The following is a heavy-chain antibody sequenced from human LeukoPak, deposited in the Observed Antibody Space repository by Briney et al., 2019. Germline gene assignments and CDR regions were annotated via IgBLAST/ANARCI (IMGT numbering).Heavy chain of an antibody. CDR2: IYYSGST. J-gene: IGHJ4*02. CDR1: GGSISSSSYY. V-gene: IGHV4-39*07. Sequence: SETLSPTCTVSGGSISSSSYYWGWIRQPPGKGLEWIGSIYYSGSTYYNPSLKSRATISVDTSKNQFSLKLSSVTAADTAVYYCARSSPRGLGELSRGNFDYWGQGTLVTVSS. CDR3: ARSSPRGLGELSRGNFDY. D-gene: IGHD3-16*02.